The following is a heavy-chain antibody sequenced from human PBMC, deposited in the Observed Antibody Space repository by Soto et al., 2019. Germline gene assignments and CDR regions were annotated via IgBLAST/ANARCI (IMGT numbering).Heavy chain of an antibody. CDR3: ARHDFYHRSFDI. D-gene: IGHD3-3*01. CDR1: GGSVGSGAYY. CDR2: TLYSGRP. V-gene: IGHV4-61*08. J-gene: IGHJ3*02. Sequence: LSLTRRVSGGSVGSGAYYWSWIRQPPGKGLEWIGYTLYSGRPNYNPSLQSLQSRVTISVDTSRNQFSLRLTSVTAADTALYYCARHDFYHRSFDIWGQGTLVTV.